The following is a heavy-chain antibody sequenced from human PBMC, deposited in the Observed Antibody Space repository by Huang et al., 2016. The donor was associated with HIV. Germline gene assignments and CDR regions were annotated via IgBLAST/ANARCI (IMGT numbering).Heavy chain of an antibody. CDR3: AKDGADEEWDIDY. V-gene: IGHV3-30*18. CDR2: ISYDGSNK. Sequence: VQLVESGGGVVQPGRSLRLACAASGFSFSTYGLHWVRKAPGKGVEWVSVISYDGSNKYYAHSVKGRFTISRDTSENKVYLQMNSLRHEDTAVYYCAKDGADEEWDIDYWGQGTLVTVSS. J-gene: IGHJ4*02. CDR1: GFSFSTYG. D-gene: IGHD1-26*01.